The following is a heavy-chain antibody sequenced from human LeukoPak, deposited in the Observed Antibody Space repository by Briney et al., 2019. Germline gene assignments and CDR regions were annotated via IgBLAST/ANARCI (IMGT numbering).Heavy chain of an antibody. CDR2: IKQDGSEK. CDR1: GFTFSSYW. V-gene: IGHV3-7*04. CDR3: TRVCSGGSSYPNYYYYYYMDV. J-gene: IGHJ6*03. Sequence: GGSLRLSCAASGFTFSSYWMSWVRQAPGKGLEWVANIKQDGSEKYYVDSVKGRFTISRDNAKNSLYLQMNSLRAEDTAVYYCTRVCSGGSSYPNYYYYYYMDVWGKGTTVTVSS. D-gene: IGHD2-15*01.